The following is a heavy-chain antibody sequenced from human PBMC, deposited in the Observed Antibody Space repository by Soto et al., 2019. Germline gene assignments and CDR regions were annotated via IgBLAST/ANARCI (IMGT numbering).Heavy chain of an antibody. J-gene: IGHJ5*02. V-gene: IGHV2-5*02. CDR1: GFSLSTSGVG. D-gene: IGHD6-6*01. CDR3: AHRLSIAARPSWFDP. Sequence: QITLKESGPTLVKPTQTLTLTCTFSGFSLSTSGVGVGWIRQPPGKALEWLALIYWDDDKRYSPSLKSRLTITKDTSKNQVVLTMTNMDPVDTATYYCAHRLSIAARPSWFDPWGQGTLVTVSS. CDR2: IYWDDDK.